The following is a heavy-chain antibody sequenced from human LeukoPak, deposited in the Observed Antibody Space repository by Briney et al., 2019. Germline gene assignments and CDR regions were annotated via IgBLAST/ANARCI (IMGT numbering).Heavy chain of an antibody. CDR1: GFTFSSFV. Sequence: PGGSLRLSCAASGFTFSSFVMSWVRQAPGKGLESVSGIGSGGGTYYADSVKGRFTISRDNSKNTLYLQMNSLRAEDTAVYYCAKDREQPFCWGQGTLVTVSS. D-gene: IGHD1-26*01. J-gene: IGHJ4*02. V-gene: IGHV3-23*01. CDR2: IGSGGGT. CDR3: AKDREQPFC.